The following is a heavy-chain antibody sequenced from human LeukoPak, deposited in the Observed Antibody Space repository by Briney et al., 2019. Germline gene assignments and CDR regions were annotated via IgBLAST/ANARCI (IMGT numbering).Heavy chain of an antibody. V-gene: IGHV1-8*03. Sequence: ASVKVSCKASGGTFSSYAISWVRQAPGQGLEWMGWMNPNSGNTGYAQKFQGRVTITRNTSISTAYMELSSLRSEDTAVYYCARGIQLWSGVSDYWGQGTLVTVSS. D-gene: IGHD5-18*01. CDR3: ARGIQLWSGVSDY. J-gene: IGHJ4*02. CDR2: MNPNSGNT. CDR1: GGTFSSYA.